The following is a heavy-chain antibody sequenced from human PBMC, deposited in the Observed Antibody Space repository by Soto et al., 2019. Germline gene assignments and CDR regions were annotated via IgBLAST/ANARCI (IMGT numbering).Heavy chain of an antibody. CDR1: GGSISSSSYY. CDR2: IYYSGST. J-gene: IGHJ3*02. CDR3: ARQIEVGLGYCSGGSCPDAFDI. Sequence: LSLTCTVSGGSISSSSYYWGWIRQPPGKGLEWIGSIYYSGSTYYNPSLKSRVTISVDTSKNQFSLKLSSATAADTAVYYCARQIEVGLGYCSGGSCPDAFDIWGQGTMVTVSS. V-gene: IGHV4-39*01. D-gene: IGHD2-15*01.